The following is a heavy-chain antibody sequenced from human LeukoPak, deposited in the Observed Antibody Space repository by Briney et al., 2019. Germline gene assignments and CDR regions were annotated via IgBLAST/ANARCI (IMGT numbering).Heavy chain of an antibody. V-gene: IGHV3-23*01. CDR2: TNSGGTST. D-gene: IGHD2-8*01. J-gene: IGHJ4*02. Sequence: GGSLRLSCATSGFPFSDFSMSWVRQAPGKGREWISTTNSGGTSTYYAESVKGRFTISRYNSKNTLYLQMSSLRVEDTAVYYCAKQSYARSLGEGGPGTLVSVSS. CDR3: AKQSYARSLGE. CDR1: GFPFSDFS.